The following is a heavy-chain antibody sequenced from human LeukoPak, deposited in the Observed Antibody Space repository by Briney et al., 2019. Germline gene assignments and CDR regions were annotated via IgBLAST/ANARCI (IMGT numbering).Heavy chain of an antibody. J-gene: IGHJ4*02. CDR1: GFTFDDYA. CDR3: AIFPSGSYYAWRGFDY. D-gene: IGHD1-26*01. Sequence: PGGSLRLSCAASGFTFDDYAKHWVRHAPGKGLEWVSLISGDGGSTYYADSVKGRFTISRDNSKNSLYLQMNSLRTEDTALYYCAIFPSGSYYAWRGFDYWGQGTLVTVSS. CDR2: ISGDGGST. V-gene: IGHV3-43*02.